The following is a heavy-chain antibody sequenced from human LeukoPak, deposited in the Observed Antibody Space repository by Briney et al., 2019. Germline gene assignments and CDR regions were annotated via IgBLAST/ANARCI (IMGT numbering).Heavy chain of an antibody. Sequence: PGGSLRLSCAASGFTVSSKYMSWVRQTPGKGLQWVALIYSSGDAYTPDSVKGRFTISRDDSENTLYLQMDSLRAEDTAVYYCAKGFYDNSASGGFDIWGQGTMVTVSS. CDR3: AKGFYDNSASGGFDI. D-gene: IGHD3-22*01. CDR1: GFTVSSKY. V-gene: IGHV3-53*01. CDR2: IYSSGDA. J-gene: IGHJ3*02.